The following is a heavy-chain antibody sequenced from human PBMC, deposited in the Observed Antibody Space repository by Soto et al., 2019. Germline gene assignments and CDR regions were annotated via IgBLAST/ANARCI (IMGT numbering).Heavy chain of an antibody. Sequence: LCRRSLRQGNKKGVEWMGGCDPEDGETIYAQKFQGRVTMTEDTSTDTAYMELSSLRSEDTAVYYCATALLLNYYCSGRPPWYYYYGMDVWGQGTSGSGSS. V-gene: IGHV1-24*01. CDR2: CDPEDGET. CDR1: LC. J-gene: IGHJ6*01. CDR3: ATALLLNYYCSGRPPWYYYYGMDV. D-gene: IGHD3-10*01.